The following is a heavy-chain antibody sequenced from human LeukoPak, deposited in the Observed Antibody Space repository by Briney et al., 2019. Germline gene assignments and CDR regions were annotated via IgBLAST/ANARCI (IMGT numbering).Heavy chain of an antibody. D-gene: IGHD2-15*01. Sequence: ASVKVSCKASGYTFTGYFMHWVRQAPGQGLEWMGWINPNSGGTNYAQKFQGRVTMTRDTSISTAYMELSRLRSDDTAVYYCARVWSGCSGGGCYSADYWGQGTLVTVSS. V-gene: IGHV1-2*02. J-gene: IGHJ4*02. CDR1: GYTFTGYF. CDR3: ARVWSGCSGGGCYSADY. CDR2: INPNSGGT.